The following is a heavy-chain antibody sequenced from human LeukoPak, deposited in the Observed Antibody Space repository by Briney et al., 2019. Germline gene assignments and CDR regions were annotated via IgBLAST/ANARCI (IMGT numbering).Heavy chain of an antibody. CDR3: AKGKAYYYDSSGHRYFDY. CDR1: GFTFGSYG. V-gene: IGHV3-30*18. Sequence: GGSLRLSCSGSGFTFGSYGMHWVRQAPGKGLEWVAVISYDGSDNYYADSVKGRFTISRDNFKNTLYLQMNSLRAEDTAVYYCAKGKAYYYDSSGHRYFDYWGQGTLVTVSS. J-gene: IGHJ4*02. CDR2: ISYDGSDN. D-gene: IGHD3-22*01.